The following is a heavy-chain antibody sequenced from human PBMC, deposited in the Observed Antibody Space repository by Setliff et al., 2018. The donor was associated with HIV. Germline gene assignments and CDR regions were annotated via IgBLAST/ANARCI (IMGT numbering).Heavy chain of an antibody. D-gene: IGHD3-10*01. V-gene: IGHV1-46*01. CDR3: ARAVSTLIRGGVVVGGVSAINGSNPLQSLP. CDR2: INPENGDT. Sequence: VRQAPGKGLEWMAMINPENGDTINAQKFQGRITLASDTSTSTVYMELSSLTHEDTAIYFCARAVSTLIRGGVVVGGVSAINGSNPLQSLPWG. J-gene: IGHJ5*02.